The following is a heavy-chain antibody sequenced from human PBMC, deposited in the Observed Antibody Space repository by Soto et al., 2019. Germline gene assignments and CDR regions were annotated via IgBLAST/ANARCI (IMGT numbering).Heavy chain of an antibody. V-gene: IGHV4-30-4*01. D-gene: IGHD3-22*01. CDR3: AREMGHYYDSSGYPRYYYYYGMDV. CDR1: GGSISSGDYY. CDR2: IYYSGST. J-gene: IGHJ6*02. Sequence: SETLSLTCTVSGGSISSGDYYWSWIRQPPGKGLEWIGYIYYSGSTYYNPSLKSRVTISVDTSKNQFSLKLSSVTAADTAVYYCAREMGHYYDSSGYPRYYYYYGMDVWGQGTTVTVSS.